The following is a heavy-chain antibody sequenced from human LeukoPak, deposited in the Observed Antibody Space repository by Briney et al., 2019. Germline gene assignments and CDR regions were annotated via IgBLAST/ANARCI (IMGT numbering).Heavy chain of an antibody. CDR3: ARGWIQLWSFDY. Sequence: GGSLRLSCAASGFTFSSYWMSWVRRAPGKGLEWVANIKQDGSDKYYVDSVKGRSTISRDNAKNSLYLQMNSLRAEDTAVYYCARGWIQLWSFDYWGQGTLVTVSS. J-gene: IGHJ4*02. CDR1: GFTFSSYW. V-gene: IGHV3-7*01. D-gene: IGHD5-18*01. CDR2: IKQDGSDK.